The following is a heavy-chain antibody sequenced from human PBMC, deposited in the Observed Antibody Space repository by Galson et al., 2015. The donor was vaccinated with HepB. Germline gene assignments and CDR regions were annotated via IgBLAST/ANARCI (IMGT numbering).Heavy chain of an antibody. V-gene: IGHV1-69*13. CDR1: GGTFSSYA. D-gene: IGHD2-15*01. CDR3: ARGYCSGGSCSYWFDP. CDR2: IIPIFGTA. Sequence: SVKVSCKASGGTFSSYAISWVRRAPGQGLEWMGGIIPIFGTANYAQKFQGRVTITADESTSTAYMELSSLRSEDTAVYYCARGYCSGGSCSYWFDPWGQGTLVTVSS. J-gene: IGHJ5*02.